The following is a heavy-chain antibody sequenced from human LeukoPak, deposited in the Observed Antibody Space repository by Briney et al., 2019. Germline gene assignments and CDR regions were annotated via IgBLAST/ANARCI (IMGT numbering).Heavy chain of an antibody. J-gene: IGHJ6*02. V-gene: IGHV3-9*01. Sequence: GGSLRLSCAASGFTFDDYAMHWVRQAPGKGLEWVSGISWNSGSIGYADSVKGRFTISRDNAKSSLYLQMNSLRAEDTALYYCAKSDYSYGYYYYGMDVWGQGTTVTVSS. CDR3: AKSDYSYGYYYYGMDV. CDR2: ISWNSGSI. D-gene: IGHD5-18*01. CDR1: GFTFDDYA.